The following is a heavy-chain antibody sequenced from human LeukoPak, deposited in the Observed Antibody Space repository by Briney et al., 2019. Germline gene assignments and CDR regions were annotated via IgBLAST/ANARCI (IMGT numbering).Heavy chain of an antibody. J-gene: IGHJ5*02. CDR1: GFTFSSYA. V-gene: IGHV3-30-3*01. CDR3: ARALTMVRGVHTHPGFDP. D-gene: IGHD3-10*01. Sequence: PGGSLRLSCAASGFTFSSYAMHWVRQAPGKGLEWVAVISYDGSNKYYADSVKGRFTISRDNSRNTLYLQMNSLRAEDTAVYYCARALTMVRGVHTHPGFDPWGQGTLVTVSS. CDR2: ISYDGSNK.